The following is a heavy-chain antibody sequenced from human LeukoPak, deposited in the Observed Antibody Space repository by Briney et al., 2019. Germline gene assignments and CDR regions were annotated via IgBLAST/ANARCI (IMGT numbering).Heavy chain of an antibody. V-gene: IGHV4-39*01. D-gene: IGHD3-22*01. CDR3: ARQGHYYDSSGYPDY. Sequence: PSETLSLTCTVSGGSISGSSYYWGWIRQPPGKGLEWIGSIYYSGSTHYNPSLKSRVTISVDTSKNQFSLKLSSVTAADTAVYYCARQGHYYDSSGYPDYWGQGTLVTVSS. CDR1: GGSISGSSYY. CDR2: IYYSGST. J-gene: IGHJ4*02.